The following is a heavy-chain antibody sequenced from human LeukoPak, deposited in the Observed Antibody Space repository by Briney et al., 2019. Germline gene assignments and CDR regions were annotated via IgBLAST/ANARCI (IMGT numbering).Heavy chain of an antibody. V-gene: IGHV3-23*01. CDR2: IGSTGYHT. CDR3: VKANVVVLAPAFDY. D-gene: IGHD2-21*01. Sequence: GGSLRLSCAASGFTFSSYAMSWVRQAPGKGLEWVSAIGSTGYHTFYTDSVRGRFTISRDNSKNTLYLQMNGLRAEDTAVYYCVKANVVVLAPAFDYWGQGTLVTVSS. J-gene: IGHJ4*02. CDR1: GFTFSSYA.